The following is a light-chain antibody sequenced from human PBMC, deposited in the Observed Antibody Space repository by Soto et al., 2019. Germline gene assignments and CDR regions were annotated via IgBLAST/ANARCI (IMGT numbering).Light chain of an antibody. CDR1: QTVVNL. CDR2: QAS. V-gene: IGKV1-5*01. Sequence: DIQMTQSPSTLSASVGDRVTITCRASQTVVNLAWYQQKPGKVPKLLIFQASTLETGVPSRFSGSGAGTEFTLSISRLQPDDFATYYCQHYDVYPYTFGQGTKLEIK. J-gene: IGKJ2*01. CDR3: QHYDVYPYT.